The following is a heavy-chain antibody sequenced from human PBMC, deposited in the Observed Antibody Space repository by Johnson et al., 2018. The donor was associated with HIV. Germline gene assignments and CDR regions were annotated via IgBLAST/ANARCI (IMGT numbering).Heavy chain of an antibody. Sequence: QVQLVESGGGLVQPGGYLRLSCAASGFTFSSYGMHWVRQAPGKGLEWVAVIRYDGSNKYYADSVKGRFTISRDNSKNTLYLKMNSLRAEDTAVYYCASASDSYCSADCYGDGFQISDQGTKVIVSS. J-gene: IGHJ3*02. D-gene: IGHD2-21*02. CDR3: ASASDSYCSADCYGDGFQI. V-gene: IGHV3-30*02. CDR2: IRYDGSNK. CDR1: GFTFSSYG.